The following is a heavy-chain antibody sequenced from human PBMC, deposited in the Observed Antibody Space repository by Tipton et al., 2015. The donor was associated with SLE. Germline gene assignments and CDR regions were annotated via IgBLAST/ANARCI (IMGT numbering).Heavy chain of an antibody. Sequence: SLRLSCAASGFTFSSYGMHWVRQAPGKGLEWVAVISYDGSNKYYADSVKGRFTISRDNSKNTLYLQMNSLRAEDTAVYYCARDPPSRAFDIWGQGTMVTVSS. V-gene: IGHV3-30*03. CDR3: ARDPPSRAFDI. CDR2: ISYDGSNK. D-gene: IGHD2/OR15-2a*01. J-gene: IGHJ3*02. CDR1: GFTFSSYG.